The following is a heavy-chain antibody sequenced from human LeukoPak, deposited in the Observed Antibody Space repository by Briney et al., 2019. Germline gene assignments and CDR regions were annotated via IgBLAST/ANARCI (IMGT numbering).Heavy chain of an antibody. CDR2: IYYSGST. V-gene: IGHV4-39*01. J-gene: IGHJ1*01. CDR3: ASEYSSSWYSKYFQQ. Sequence: SETLSLTCTVSGGSISSSSYYWGWIRQPPGKGLEWIGSIYYSGSTYYNPSLKSRVTISVDTSKTQFSLKLSSVTAADTAVYYCASEYSSSWYSKYFQQWGQGTRVTVSS. CDR1: GGSISSSSYY. D-gene: IGHD6-13*01.